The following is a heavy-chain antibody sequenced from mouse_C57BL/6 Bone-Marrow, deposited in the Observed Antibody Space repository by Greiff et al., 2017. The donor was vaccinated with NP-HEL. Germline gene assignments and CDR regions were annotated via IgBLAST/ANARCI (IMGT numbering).Heavy chain of an antibody. Sequence: QVHVKQPGAELVRPGTSVKLSCKASGYTFTSYWMHWVKQRPGQGLEWIGVIDPSDSYTNYNQKFKGKATLTVDTSSSTAYMQLSSLTSEDSAVYYCARYDYDPHYFDYWGQGTTLTVSS. CDR1: GYTFTSYW. D-gene: IGHD2-4*01. CDR3: ARYDYDPHYFDY. V-gene: IGHV1-59*01. J-gene: IGHJ2*01. CDR2: IDPSDSYT.